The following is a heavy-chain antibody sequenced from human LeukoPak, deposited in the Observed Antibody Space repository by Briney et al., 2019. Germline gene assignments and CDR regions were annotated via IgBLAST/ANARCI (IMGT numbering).Heavy chain of an antibody. D-gene: IGHD4-17*01. CDR1: GGSISSHY. CDR2: IYCSGST. V-gene: IGHV4-59*11. Sequence: SEILSLTCTVSGGSISSHYWSWIRQPPGKGLEWNGYIYCSGSTNYNPSLKSRVTISVGTSKNQFSLKLSSVTAADTAVYYCARLTVTSTDAFDIWGQGTMVTVSS. J-gene: IGHJ3*02. CDR3: ARLTVTSTDAFDI.